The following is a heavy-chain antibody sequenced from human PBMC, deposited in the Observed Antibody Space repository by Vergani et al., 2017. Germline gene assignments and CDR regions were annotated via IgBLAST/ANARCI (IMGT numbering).Heavy chain of an antibody. D-gene: IGHD2-21*02. CDR2: IGKDGINT. CDR1: GCTFSNFG. J-gene: IGHJ4*02. V-gene: IGHV3-30*02. Sequence: QVQLVESAGGVVQPGGSLRLYCAASGCTFSNFGMHWIRPAPGKGLEWLAYIGKDGINTRYRDAVKGRLTVSRDNSKDILYLQMDSLRSEDTALYYCAKYLRDSTDGLPDSWGPGTLVIVSS. CDR3: AKYLRDSTDGLPDS.